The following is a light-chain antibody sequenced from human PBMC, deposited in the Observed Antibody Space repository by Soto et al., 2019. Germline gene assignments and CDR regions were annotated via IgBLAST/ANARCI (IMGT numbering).Light chain of an antibody. CDR1: SSNFGAGYD. J-gene: IGLJ3*02. V-gene: IGLV1-40*01. CDR3: QAYDYSLTASV. CDR2: GNR. Sequence: VLTQPPSVSWAPGQRVTISCTGNSSNFGAGYDVHWYQQLPGAAPKLVIFGNRNRPSGVPERFSGSKSGTSASLAITGLQTEDEADYYCQAYDYSLTASVFGGGTQLTVL.